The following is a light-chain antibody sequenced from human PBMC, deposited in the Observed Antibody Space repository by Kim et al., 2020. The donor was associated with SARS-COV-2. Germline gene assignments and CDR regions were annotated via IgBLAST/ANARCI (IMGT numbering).Light chain of an antibody. CDR3: SAYAGGNNLV. J-gene: IGLJ3*02. CDR2: DVN. CDR1: SSDVGAYKW. V-gene: IGLV2-8*01. Sequence: QSVLTQPPSASGSPGQPVTISCTGTSSDVGAYKWVSWYQQHPGKAPKLILYDVNERPSGVPDRFSGSKSGNTASLTVSGLQAEDDADYYCSAYAGGNNLVFGGGTQLTVL.